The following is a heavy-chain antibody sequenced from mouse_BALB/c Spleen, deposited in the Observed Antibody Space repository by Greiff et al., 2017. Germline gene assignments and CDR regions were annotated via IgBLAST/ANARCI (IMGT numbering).Heavy chain of an antibody. D-gene: IGHD2-2*01. J-gene: IGHJ4*01. CDR1: GFTFTDYY. V-gene: IGHV7-3*02. CDR3: ARGYGYDGAMDY. Sequence: EVMLVESGGGLVQPGGSLRLSCATSGFTFTDYYMSWVRQPPGKALEWLGFIRNKANGYTTEYSASVKGRFTISRDNSQSILYLQMNTLRAEDSATYYCARGYGYDGAMDYWGQGTSVTVSS. CDR2: IRNKANGYTT.